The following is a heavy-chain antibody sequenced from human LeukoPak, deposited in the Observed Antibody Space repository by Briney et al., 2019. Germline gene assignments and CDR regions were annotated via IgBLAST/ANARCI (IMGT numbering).Heavy chain of an antibody. D-gene: IGHD6-6*01. J-gene: IGHJ6*02. CDR3: AREGTARYYHGMDV. CDR1: GGSISSYY. CDR2: IYYSGTT. Sequence: PSETLSLTCTVSGGSISSYYWSWIRQPPGKGLEWIGHIYYSGTTNYNPSLKSRVTISVDTSKNQFSLKLSSVTAADTAVYYCAREGTARYYHGMDVWGQGITVTVSS. V-gene: IGHV4-59*01.